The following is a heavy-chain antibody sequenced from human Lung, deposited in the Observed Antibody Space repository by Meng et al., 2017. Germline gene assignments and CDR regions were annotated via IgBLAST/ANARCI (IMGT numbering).Heavy chain of an antibody. Sequence: LRLSATVSGYSISSGYYWGWIRQPPGKGLEWIGSIYHSGSTYYNPSLKSRVTISVDTSKNQFSLKLSSVTAADTAVYYCARVLIAAAGTVDYWGQGTLVTVSS. D-gene: IGHD6-13*01. J-gene: IGHJ4*02. CDR1: GYSISSGYY. CDR2: IYHSGST. CDR3: ARVLIAAAGTVDY. V-gene: IGHV4-38-2*02.